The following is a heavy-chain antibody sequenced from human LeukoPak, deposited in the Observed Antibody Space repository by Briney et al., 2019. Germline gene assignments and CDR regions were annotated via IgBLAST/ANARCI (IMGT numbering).Heavy chain of an antibody. V-gene: IGHV3-23*01. D-gene: IGHD4-17*01. J-gene: IGHJ4*02. Sequence: GGSLRLSCAASGLTFSSYAMSWVRQAPGKGLEWVSAISGSGGSTYYADSVKGRFTISRDNSKNTLYLQMNSLRAEDTAVYYCAKGSDYGDYWYYFDYWGQGTLVTVSS. CDR2: ISGSGGST. CDR3: AKGSDYGDYWYYFDY. CDR1: GLTFSSYA.